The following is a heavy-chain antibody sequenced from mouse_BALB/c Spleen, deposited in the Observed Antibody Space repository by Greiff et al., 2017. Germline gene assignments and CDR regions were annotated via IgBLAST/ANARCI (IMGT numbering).Heavy chain of an antibody. CDR3: ARHVDYYGSSPLWYFDV. Sequence: QVQLQQSGAELVKPGASVKLSCKTSGFTFSSSYISWLKQKPGQSLEWIAWIYAGTGGTSYNQKFTGKAQLTVDTSSSTAYMQFSSLTTEDSAIYYCARHVDYYGSSPLWYFDVWGAGTTVTVSS. V-gene: IGHV1-66*01. J-gene: IGHJ1*01. D-gene: IGHD1-1*01. CDR2: IYAGTGGT. CDR1: GFTFSSSY.